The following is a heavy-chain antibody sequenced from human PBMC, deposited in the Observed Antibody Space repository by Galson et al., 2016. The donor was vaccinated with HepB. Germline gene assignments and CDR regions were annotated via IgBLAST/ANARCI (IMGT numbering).Heavy chain of an antibody. V-gene: IGHV1-69*13. D-gene: IGHD2-21*02. CDR1: GGTFSSYA. J-gene: IGHJ3*02. Sequence: SVKVSCKASGGTFSSYAISWVRRAPGQGLEWMGGIIPIYSSSNYAQRFQGRVTITADESTSTAYMELSSLRSEDTAVYYCARDRAFCGGDCLTPFGFDIWSQGTMVTVSS. CDR3: ARDRAFCGGDCLTPFGFDI. CDR2: IIPIYSSS.